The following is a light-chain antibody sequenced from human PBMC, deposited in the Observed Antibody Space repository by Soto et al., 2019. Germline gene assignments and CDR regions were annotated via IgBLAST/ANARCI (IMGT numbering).Light chain of an antibody. CDR1: QDISND. Sequence: AIQMTQSPSSLSASVGDGVTITCRASQDISNDLGWYHQKPVKAPKLLIYGASTLQSGVPSMFSGSGSGTDFTLTISSLQPEDSASYYCLQDHEHLTFGGGTKVDIK. CDR3: LQDHEHLT. V-gene: IGKV1-6*02. J-gene: IGKJ4*01. CDR2: GAS.